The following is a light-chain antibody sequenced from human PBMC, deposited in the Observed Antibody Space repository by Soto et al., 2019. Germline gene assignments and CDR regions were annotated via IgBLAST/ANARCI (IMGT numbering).Light chain of an antibody. Sequence: QSVLTQPPSASGTPGQRVTISCSGSSSNIGSNSVNWYQQLPGTAPKPLISSDNQRPSGVPDRFSGSKSGTSGSLAISGLQSEDEADYYCGAWDDSLNGWVFGGGTKLTVL. CDR2: SDN. CDR3: GAWDDSLNGWV. J-gene: IGLJ3*02. CDR1: SSNIGSNS. V-gene: IGLV1-44*01.